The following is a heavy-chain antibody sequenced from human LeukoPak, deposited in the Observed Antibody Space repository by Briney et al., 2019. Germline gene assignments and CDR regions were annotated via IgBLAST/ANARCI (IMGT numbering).Heavy chain of an antibody. CDR3: AKSLRGWHTTPYYYGMDV. Sequence: GGSLRLSCAASGLTVSSFSMSWVRQAPGEGLEWVSGISGSAGRTYYADSVKGRFTNSRANSKNTRYLQMKSLRAGATTVYYCAKSLRGWHTTPYYYGMDVWGQGTTVTVSS. CDR2: ISGSAGRT. CDR1: GLTVSSFS. J-gene: IGHJ6*02. D-gene: IGHD6-19*01. V-gene: IGHV3-23*01.